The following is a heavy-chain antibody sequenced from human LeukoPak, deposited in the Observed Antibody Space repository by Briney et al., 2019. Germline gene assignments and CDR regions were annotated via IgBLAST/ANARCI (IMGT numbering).Heavy chain of an antibody. Sequence: PSETLSLTCTVSGGSISSSSYYWGWIRQPPGKGLEWIGSIYYSGSTYYNPSLKSRVTISVDTSKNQFSLKLSSVTAADTAVYYCARHLLLYGPPLPYAFDIWGQGTMVTVSS. CDR3: ARHLLLYGPPLPYAFDI. J-gene: IGHJ3*02. CDR2: IYYSGST. CDR1: GGSISSSSYY. D-gene: IGHD3-3*01. V-gene: IGHV4-39*07.